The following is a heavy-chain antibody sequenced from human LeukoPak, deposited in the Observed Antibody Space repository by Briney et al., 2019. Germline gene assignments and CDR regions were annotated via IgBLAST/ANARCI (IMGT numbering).Heavy chain of an antibody. CDR2: ITSSSSYI. D-gene: IGHD6-19*01. J-gene: IGHJ4*02. CDR3: ARILDSAWGELGY. V-gene: IGHV3-21*01. CDR1: GFTFSTYY. Sequence: GGSLRLSCAASGFTFSTYYMSWVRQAPGKGLEWVSSITSSSSYICYADSVKGRFTISRDNAKNSLYLQMSSLRAEDTAVYYCARILDSAWGELGYWGQGTLVTVSS.